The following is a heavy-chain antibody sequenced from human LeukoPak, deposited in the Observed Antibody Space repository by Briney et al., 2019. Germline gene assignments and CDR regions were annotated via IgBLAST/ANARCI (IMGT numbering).Heavy chain of an antibody. V-gene: IGHV1-18*01. Sequence: XTTYXITWVRQAPGQGLEWMGRISVHSGNTNYAQKVQGRVTMTTDTSTNTAYMELRSLRSDNTAVYYCARDAGNDAFDIWGQGTMVTVSS. D-gene: IGHD4-23*01. CDR3: ARDAGNDAFDI. CDR1: XTTYX. J-gene: IGHJ3*02. CDR2: ISVHSGNT.